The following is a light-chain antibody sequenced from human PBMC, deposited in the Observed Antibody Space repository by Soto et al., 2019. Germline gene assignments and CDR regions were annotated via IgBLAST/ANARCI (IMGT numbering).Light chain of an antibody. V-gene: IGLV2-8*01. J-gene: IGLJ1*01. CDR2: EVN. CDR1: SDDIGGYDY. CDR3: SSYAVKKNFVV. Sequence: QSALPQTPSASGSPGQSVTISCTGSSDDIGGYDYVSWYQHHPGRTPKLIIYEVNKRPSGVPDRFSGSKSGNTASLTVSGLPAEDGAEYYCSSYAVKKNFVVFGSGTRITVL.